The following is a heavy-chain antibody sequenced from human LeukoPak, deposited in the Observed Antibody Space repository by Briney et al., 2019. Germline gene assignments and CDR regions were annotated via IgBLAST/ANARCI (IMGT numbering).Heavy chain of an antibody. Sequence: PSETLSLTCTVSGGSISSGDYYWSWIRQPPGKGLEWIGYIYYSGSTYYNPSLKSRVTISVDTSKNQFSLKLSSVTAADTAVYYCARGLGARGSPPYWGQGTLVTVSS. V-gene: IGHV4-30-4*01. J-gene: IGHJ4*02. CDR2: IYYSGST. CDR3: ARGLGARGSPPY. CDR1: GGSISSGDYY. D-gene: IGHD3-10*01.